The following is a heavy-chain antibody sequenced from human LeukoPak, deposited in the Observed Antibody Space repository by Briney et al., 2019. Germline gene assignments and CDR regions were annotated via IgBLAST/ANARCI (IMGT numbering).Heavy chain of an antibody. Sequence: VASVKVSCKASGYTFTGYYMHWVRQAPGQGLEWMGWINPNSGGTNYAQKFQGRVTMTRDTSISTAYMELSRLRSDDTAVYYCASSQRNYDSSGYSQDFDYWGQGTLVTVSS. CDR3: ASSQRNYDSSGYSQDFDY. D-gene: IGHD3-22*01. CDR2: INPNSGGT. CDR1: GYTFTGYY. V-gene: IGHV1-2*02. J-gene: IGHJ4*02.